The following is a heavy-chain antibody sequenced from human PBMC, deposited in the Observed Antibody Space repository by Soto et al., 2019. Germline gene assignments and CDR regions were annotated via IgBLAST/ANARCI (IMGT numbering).Heavy chain of an antibody. CDR1: VYTFTSYY. V-gene: IGHV1-69*13. D-gene: IGHD2-2*01. Sequence: SVKVSCKASVYTFTSYYMHWVRQAPGQGLEWMGGIIPIFGTANYAQKFQGRVTITADESTSTAYMELSSLRSEDTAVYYCARDLVVPAASYYYYGMDVWGQGTTVTVSS. J-gene: IGHJ6*02. CDR2: IIPIFGTA. CDR3: ARDLVVPAASYYYYGMDV.